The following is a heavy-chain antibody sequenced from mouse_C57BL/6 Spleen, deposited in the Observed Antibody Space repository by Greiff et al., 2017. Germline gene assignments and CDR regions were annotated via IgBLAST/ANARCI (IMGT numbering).Heavy chain of an antibody. Sequence: VQLQQPGAELVKPGASVKLSCKASGYTFTSYWMHWVKQRPGRGLEWIGRIDPNSGGTKYNEKFKSKAKLTVYKPSRTAYMQLSSLTSEDSAVYYCARDGSTVGGAMDYWCQGTSGTVSS. CDR1: GYTFTSYW. CDR2: IDPNSGGT. V-gene: IGHV1-72*01. J-gene: IGHJ4*01. D-gene: IGHD1-1*01. CDR3: ARDGSTVGGAMDY.